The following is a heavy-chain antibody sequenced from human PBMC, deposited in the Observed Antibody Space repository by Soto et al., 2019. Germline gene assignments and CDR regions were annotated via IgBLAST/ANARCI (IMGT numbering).Heavy chain of an antibody. CDR2: ISYDGSNK. Sequence: GGSLRLSCAASGFTFSSYGMHWVRQAPGKGLEWVAVISYDGSNKYYADSVKGRFTISRDNSKNTLYLQMNSLRAEDTAVYYCAKAPGPMVRGAASPIDYWGQGTLVTVSS. J-gene: IGHJ4*02. V-gene: IGHV3-30*18. CDR1: GFTFSSYG. CDR3: AKAPGPMVRGAASPIDY. D-gene: IGHD3-10*01.